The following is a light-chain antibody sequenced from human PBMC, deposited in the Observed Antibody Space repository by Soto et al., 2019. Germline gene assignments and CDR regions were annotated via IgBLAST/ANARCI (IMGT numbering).Light chain of an antibody. CDR2: EVS. CDR3: SSYTSSSTPIV. V-gene: IGLV2-14*01. Sequence: QSALIQPPSVSGSPGQSITISCTGTSSDVGGYNYVSWYQQHPGKAPKLMIYEVSNRPSGVSNRFSGSKSGNTASLTISGLQAEDEADYYCSSYTSSSTPIVFGTGTKLTVL. J-gene: IGLJ1*01. CDR1: SSDVGGYNY.